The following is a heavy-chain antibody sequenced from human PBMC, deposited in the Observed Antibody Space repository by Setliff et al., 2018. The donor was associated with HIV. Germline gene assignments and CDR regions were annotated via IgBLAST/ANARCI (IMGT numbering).Heavy chain of an antibody. CDR2: IYYTGST. D-gene: IGHD1-26*01. J-gene: IGHJ6*04. Sequence: SETLSLTCTVSGASISSSSHHWAWIRQPPGKGLEYIGNIYYTGSTHHNPSLESRVATSVDTSKNQFSLKLSSLTAADTAVYYCARHYNVNYYVRKDVWGKGTTVTVSS. V-gene: IGHV4-39*01. CDR1: GASISSSSHH. CDR3: ARHYNVNYYVRKDV.